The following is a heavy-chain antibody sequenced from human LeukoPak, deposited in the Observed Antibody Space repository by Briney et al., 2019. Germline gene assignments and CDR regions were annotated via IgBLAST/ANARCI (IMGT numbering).Heavy chain of an antibody. J-gene: IGHJ5*02. CDR2: TYYTSKWYN. D-gene: IGHD3-10*01. Sequence: SQTLSLTCAISGDSVSTKSATWNWIRQSPSRGLEWLGRTYYTSKWYNDYAVSVKSRITINPDTSKNQFSLQLNSVTPEDTAVYYCAREGWFGEPPSHWFDPWGQGTLVAVSS. V-gene: IGHV6-1*01. CDR3: AREGWFGEPPSHWFDP. CDR1: GDSVSTKSAT.